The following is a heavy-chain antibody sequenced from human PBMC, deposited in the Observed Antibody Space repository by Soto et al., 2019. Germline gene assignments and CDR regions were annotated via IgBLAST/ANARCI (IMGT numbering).Heavy chain of an antibody. D-gene: IGHD2-21*02. CDR1: GGSFSGYY. V-gene: IGHV4-34*01. Sequence: SETLSLTCAVYGGSFSGYYWSWIRQPPGKGLEWIGEINHSGSTNYNQSLKSRVTISVDTSKNKFSLKLSSVTAEDKAVYYCASRGNSLIKTDYWGQGKMLTV. CDR3: ASRGNSLIKTDY. J-gene: IGHJ4*02. CDR2: INHSGST.